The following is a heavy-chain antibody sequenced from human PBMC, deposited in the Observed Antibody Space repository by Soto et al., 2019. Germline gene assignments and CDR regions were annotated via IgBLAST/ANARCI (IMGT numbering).Heavy chain of an antibody. CDR1: GFTFSSYS. CDR2: ISSSSSYI. J-gene: IGHJ4*02. D-gene: IGHD3-10*01. Sequence: GGSLRLSCAASGFTFSSYSMNWVRQAPGKGLEWVSSISSSSSYIYYADSVKGRFTISRDNAKNSLYLQMNSLRAEDTAVYYCAIFGGLSDSLDYWGQGTLVTVSS. CDR3: AIFGGLSDSLDY. V-gene: IGHV3-21*01.